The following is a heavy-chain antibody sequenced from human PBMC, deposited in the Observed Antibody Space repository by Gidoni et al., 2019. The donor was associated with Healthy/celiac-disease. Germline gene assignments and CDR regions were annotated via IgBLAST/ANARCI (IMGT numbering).Heavy chain of an antibody. V-gene: IGHV4-59*01. CDR2: IYYSGST. D-gene: IGHD1-26*01. Sequence: QVQLQESGPGLVKPSETLSLTCTVSGGSISSYYWSWIRQPPGKGLEWIGYIYYSGSTNYNPSLKSRVTISVDTSKNQFSLKLSSVTAADTAVYYCARGAPSPYSGSYRGSNWFDPWGQGTLVTVSS. CDR3: ARGAPSPYSGSYRGSNWFDP. J-gene: IGHJ5*02. CDR1: GGSISSYY.